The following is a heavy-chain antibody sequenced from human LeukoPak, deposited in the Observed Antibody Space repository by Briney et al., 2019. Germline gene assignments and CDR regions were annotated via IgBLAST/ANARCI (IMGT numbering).Heavy chain of an antibody. CDR2: IYHSGST. CDR1: GYSISSGYY. D-gene: IGHD2-2*01. CDR3: ASSIVVVPAAIPAYYYYYMDV. V-gene: IGHV4-38-2*01. J-gene: IGHJ6*03. Sequence: SETLSLTCAVSGYSISSGYYWGWIRPPPGNGLEWIGNIYHSGSTYYNPSLKSRDTISVDTSKNQFSLKLSSVTAADTAVYYCASSIVVVPAAIPAYYYYYMDVWGKGTTVTVSS.